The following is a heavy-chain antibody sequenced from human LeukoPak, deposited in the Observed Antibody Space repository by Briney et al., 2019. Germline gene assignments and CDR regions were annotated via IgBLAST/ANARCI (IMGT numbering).Heavy chain of an antibody. CDR2: IYYSGST. D-gene: IGHD6-13*01. V-gene: IGHV4-39*01. Sequence: SETLSLTCTVSDGSICSSSYYWGWIRQPPGKGLEWIGSIYYSGSTYYNPSLKSRVIISVDTSKNQFSLKLSSVTAADTAVYYCARLGTDQMLYSSSWYIDCWGQGTLVTVSS. CDR3: ARLGTDQMLYSSSWYIDC. J-gene: IGHJ4*02. CDR1: DGSICSSSYY.